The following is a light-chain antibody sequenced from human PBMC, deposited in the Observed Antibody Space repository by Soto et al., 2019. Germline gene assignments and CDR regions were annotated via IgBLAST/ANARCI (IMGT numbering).Light chain of an antibody. J-gene: IGKJ1*01. CDR3: QQSYEAPPT. Sequence: DIQMTQSPSSLSASVGDRVTITCRASQNIRGHLVWYQQKPGRAPELLIYTASSLESGVPSRFSGSGSGTDFSLTINSLQPEDSAIYYCQQSYEAPPTFGQGTKVAI. CDR1: QNIRGH. V-gene: IGKV1-39*01. CDR2: TAS.